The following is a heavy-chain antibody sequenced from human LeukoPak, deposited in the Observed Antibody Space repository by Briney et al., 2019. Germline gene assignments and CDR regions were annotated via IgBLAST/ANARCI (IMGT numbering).Heavy chain of an antibody. CDR2: ISSSSSYI. CDR3: ARIDCFYGMDV. J-gene: IGHJ6*02. CDR1: GFTFSTYG. Sequence: NSGGSLRLSCAASGFTFSTYGMNWVRQAPGKGLEWVSSISSSSSYIYYADSVKGRFTISRDNAKNSLYLQMNSLRAEDTAVYYCARIDCFYGMDVWGQGTTVTVSS. V-gene: IGHV3-21*01.